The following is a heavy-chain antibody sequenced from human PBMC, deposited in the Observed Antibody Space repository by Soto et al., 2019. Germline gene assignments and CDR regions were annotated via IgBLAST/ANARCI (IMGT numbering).Heavy chain of an antibody. CDR2: INHSGST. Sequence: SETLSLTCAVYGGSFSGYYWSWIRQPPGKGLEWIGEINHSGSTNYNPSIKSRVTISVDTSKNQFSLKLSSVTAADTAVYYCARGRGYCSSTSWCYYYYGIDVWGQGNTVT. CDR1: GGSFSGYY. V-gene: IGHV4-34*01. CDR3: ARGRGYCSSTSWCYYYYGIDV. D-gene: IGHD2-2*01. J-gene: IGHJ6*02.